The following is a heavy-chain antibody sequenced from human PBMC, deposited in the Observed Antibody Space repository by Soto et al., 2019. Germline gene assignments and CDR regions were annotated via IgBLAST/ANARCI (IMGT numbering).Heavy chain of an antibody. Sequence: EVQLVESGGGLVQPGGSLRLSCAVSGFTFSSYWMHWVRHAPGKGLVWVSRIKTDGSSTSYADSVKGRFTISRDNAKNTVYLQLNSPRAEDPAGYYWARVGSRSYWFDYWGQGTLVTVSS. J-gene: IGHJ4*02. CDR2: IKTDGSST. D-gene: IGHD1-26*01. V-gene: IGHV3-74*01. CDR3: ARVGSRSYWFDY. CDR1: GFTFSSYW.